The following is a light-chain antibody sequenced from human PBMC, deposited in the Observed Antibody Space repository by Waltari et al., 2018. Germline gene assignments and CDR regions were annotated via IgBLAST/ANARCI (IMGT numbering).Light chain of an antibody. CDR2: EDN. CDR1: SGSIASHY. J-gene: IGLJ2*01. V-gene: IGLV6-57*03. CDR3: QSYDSSNVV. Sequence: NFMLTQPHSVSESPGKTVTISFTRSSGSIASHYVQWYQQRPGSAPTTVIYEDNQRPSGGPDRFSGSIDSSSNSASLTISGLKTEDEADYYCQSYDSSNVVFGGGTKLTVL.